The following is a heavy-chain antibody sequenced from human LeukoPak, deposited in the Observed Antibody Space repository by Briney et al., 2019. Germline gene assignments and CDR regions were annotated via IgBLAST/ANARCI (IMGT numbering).Heavy chain of an antibody. Sequence: GGSLRLSCAASGFTLSSYWMSWVRQAPGKGLEWVANIKQDGSEKYYVDSVKGRFTISRDNAKNSLYLQMNSLRAEDTAVYYCAREYSSAPLGYWGQGTLVTVSS. V-gene: IGHV3-7*01. CDR1: GFTLSSYW. CDR2: IKQDGSEK. J-gene: IGHJ4*02. CDR3: AREYSSAPLGY. D-gene: IGHD6-25*01.